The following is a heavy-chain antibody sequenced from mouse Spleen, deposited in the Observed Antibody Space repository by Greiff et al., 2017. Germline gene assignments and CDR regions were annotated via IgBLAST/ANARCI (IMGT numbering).Heavy chain of an antibody. V-gene: IGHV1-76*01. Sequence: QVQLQQSGAELVRPGASVKLSCKASGYTFTDYYINWVKQRPGQGLEWIARIYPGSGNTYYNEKFKGKATLTAEKSSSTAYMQLSSLTSEDSAVYFCAREDRYAMDYWGQGTSVTVSS. D-gene: IGHD2-14*01. CDR3: AREDRYAMDY. CDR2: IYPGSGNT. J-gene: IGHJ4*01. CDR1: GYTFTDYY.